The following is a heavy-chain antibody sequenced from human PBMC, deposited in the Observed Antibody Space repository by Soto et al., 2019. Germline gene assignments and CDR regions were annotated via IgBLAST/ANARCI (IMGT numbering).Heavy chain of an antibody. D-gene: IGHD5-12*01. CDR2: IYYSGST. V-gene: IGHV4-59*01. Sequence: KTSETLSLTCSVSGGSISSYYWNWIRQTPGTGLEWIGYIYYSGSTSYNPSLESRVTISLDTSKNQFSLRLSSVTAADTAIYYCARDPSGHPPLYHFDPWGHGTQVTVSS. CDR1: GGSISSYY. J-gene: IGHJ5*02. CDR3: ARDPSGHPPLYHFDP.